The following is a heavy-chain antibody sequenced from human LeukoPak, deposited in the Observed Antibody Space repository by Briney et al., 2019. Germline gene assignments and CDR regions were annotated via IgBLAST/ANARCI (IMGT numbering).Heavy chain of an antibody. Sequence: GGSLRLSCAASGFTFSSYWMHWVRQAPGKGLVWVSRINSDGSSTSYADSVKGRFTISRNNAKNSLYLQMNSLRAEDTALYYCARGVNGYGDYSYYYYMDVWGKGTTVTVSS. D-gene: IGHD4-17*01. CDR3: ARGVNGYGDYSYYYYMDV. CDR1: GFTFSSYW. CDR2: INSDGSST. J-gene: IGHJ6*03. V-gene: IGHV3-74*01.